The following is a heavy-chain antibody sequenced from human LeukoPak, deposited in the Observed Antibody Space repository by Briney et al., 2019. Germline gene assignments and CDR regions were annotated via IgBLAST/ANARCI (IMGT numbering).Heavy chain of an antibody. CDR1: GFSFSTYA. J-gene: IGHJ1*01. CDR3: AKFACTSTSCYNNF. Sequence: GGFLRLSCAASGFSFSTYAMNWVRQAPGKGLEWVSAISGSDDGTYYAESVKGRFTISRDNSKNTLLLQMNSLRVEDTAVYYCAKFACTSTSCYNNFWGQGTLVTVSS. V-gene: IGHV3-23*01. D-gene: IGHD2-2*02. CDR2: ISGSDDGT.